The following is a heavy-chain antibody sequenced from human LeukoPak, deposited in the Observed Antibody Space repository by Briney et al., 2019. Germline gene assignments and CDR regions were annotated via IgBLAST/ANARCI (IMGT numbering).Heavy chain of an antibody. CDR2: ISRSSSNI. D-gene: IGHD6-13*01. V-gene: IGHV3-21*01. CDR1: GFTFSRYI. Sequence: GGSLRVSCAASGFTFSRYIMNWVRPAPGKGLEGAASISRSSSNIYYAASVKGRFTISRDNAKSSLYLQMTSLRAEDTAVYYCARDRESSSWFDYWGQGTLVTVSS. CDR3: ARDRESSSWFDY. J-gene: IGHJ4*02.